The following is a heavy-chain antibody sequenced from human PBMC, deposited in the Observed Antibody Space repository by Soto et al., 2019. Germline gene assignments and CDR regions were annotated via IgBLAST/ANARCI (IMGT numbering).Heavy chain of an antibody. D-gene: IGHD2-15*01. CDR3: AKARCSSTDCYVPDY. V-gene: IGHV3-48*01. Sequence: GSLRLSCAASGFTFSSYSMNWVRQAPGKGLEWVSYISSSSSTIYYADSVKGRFTISRDNSKNTLFLQMNSLRAEDTAMYYCAKARCSSTDCYVPDYWGQGTLVTVSS. CDR2: ISSSSSTI. J-gene: IGHJ4*02. CDR1: GFTFSSYS.